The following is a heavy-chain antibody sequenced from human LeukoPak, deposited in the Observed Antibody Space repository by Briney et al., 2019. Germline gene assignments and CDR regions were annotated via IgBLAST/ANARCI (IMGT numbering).Heavy chain of an antibody. CDR1: GFTFSNYA. D-gene: IGHD3-3*02. Sequence: SGGSLRLSCAASGFTFSNYAVSWVRQAPGKGLEWVSTITTSGGSTYYPDSVKGRFTISRDNSKNTLCLQMNSLRAEDTAIYYCARIGSAAFTDYWGQGTLVTVSS. CDR3: ARIGSAAFTDY. CDR2: ITTSGGST. J-gene: IGHJ4*02. V-gene: IGHV3-23*01.